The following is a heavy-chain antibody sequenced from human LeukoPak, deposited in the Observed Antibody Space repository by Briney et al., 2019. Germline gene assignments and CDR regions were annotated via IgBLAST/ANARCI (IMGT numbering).Heavy chain of an antibody. V-gene: IGHV1-69*06. CDR1: GGTFSSYA. D-gene: IGHD2-15*01. CDR3: ASGRYYYYYYMDV. J-gene: IGHJ6*03. Sequence: SVKVSCKASGGTFSSYAIIWVRQASGQGLEWMGGIIPIFGTANYAQKFQGRVTITADKSTSTAYMELSSLRSEDTAVYYCASGRYYYYYYMDVWGKGTTVTVSS. CDR2: IIPIFGTA.